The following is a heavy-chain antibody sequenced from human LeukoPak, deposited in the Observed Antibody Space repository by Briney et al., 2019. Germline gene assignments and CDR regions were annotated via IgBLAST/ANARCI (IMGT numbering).Heavy chain of an antibody. D-gene: IGHD3-22*01. CDR3: ARSYDSSGYYTYYFDY. Sequence: GRSLRLSCAASGSTFSSYGMHWVRQAPGKGLEWVAVISYDGSNKYYADSVKGRFTISRDNSKNTLYLQMNSLRAEDTAVYYCARSYDSSGYYTYYFDYWGQGTLVTVSS. J-gene: IGHJ4*02. CDR1: GSTFSSYG. V-gene: IGHV3-30*03. CDR2: ISYDGSNK.